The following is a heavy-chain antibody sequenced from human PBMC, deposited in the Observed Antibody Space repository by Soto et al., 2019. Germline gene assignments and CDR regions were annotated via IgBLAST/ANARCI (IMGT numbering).Heavy chain of an antibody. CDR1: GYAFTTYG. Sequence: QVHLVQSGAEVKKPGASVKVSCQGSGYAFTTYGITWVRQAPGQGLEWMGWISAHNGNTNYAQKLQGRVTVTRDTSTSPAYMELRSLRYDDTAVYYCARGGYGDYWGQGALVTVSS. V-gene: IGHV1-18*01. CDR2: ISAHNGNT. D-gene: IGHD1-1*01. J-gene: IGHJ4*02. CDR3: ARGGYGDY.